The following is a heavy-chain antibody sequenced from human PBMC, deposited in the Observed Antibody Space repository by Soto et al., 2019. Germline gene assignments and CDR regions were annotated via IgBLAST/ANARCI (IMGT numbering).Heavy chain of an antibody. V-gene: IGHV1-18*01. Sequence: ASVKVSCKASGYTFTSYGISWVRQAPGQGLEWMGWISAYNGNTNYAQKLQGRVTMTTDTSTSTAYMELRSLRSDDTAVYYCARVMPVLRYSRPNWFDPWGQGTLVTV. CDR3: ARVMPVLRYSRPNWFDP. D-gene: IGHD3-9*01. CDR1: GYTFTSYG. CDR2: ISAYNGNT. J-gene: IGHJ5*02.